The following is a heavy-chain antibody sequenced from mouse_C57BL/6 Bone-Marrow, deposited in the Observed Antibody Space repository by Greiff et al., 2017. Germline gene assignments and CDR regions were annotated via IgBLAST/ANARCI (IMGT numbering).Heavy chain of an antibody. J-gene: IGHJ3*01. CDR3: ARSKNCDSWFAY. CDR1: GYAFTNYL. CDR2: INPGSGGT. D-gene: IGHD4-1*01. V-gene: IGHV1-54*01. Sequence: VQLQQSGAELVRPGTSVKVSCKASGYAFTNYLIEWVKQRPGQGLEWIGVINPGSGGTNYNEKFKGKATLTADTSSSTAYMPLSSLTSEDSAVYFCARSKNCDSWFAYWGQGTLVTVSA.